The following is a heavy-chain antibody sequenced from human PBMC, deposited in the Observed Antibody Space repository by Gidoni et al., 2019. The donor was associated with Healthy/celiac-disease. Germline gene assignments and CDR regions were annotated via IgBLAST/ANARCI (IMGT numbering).Heavy chain of an antibody. CDR1: GSTFPSYA. V-gene: IGHV1-3*01. D-gene: IGHD3-9*01. CDR2: INAGNGNT. CDR3: ARVRWEYYDILTGYSPFDY. J-gene: IGHJ4*02. Sequence: QVQLVQSGAEVKKPGASVKFSCKASGSTFPSYALHWVRQAPGQRLEWMGWINAGNGNTKYSQKFQGRVTITRDTSASTAYMELSSLRSEDTAVYYCARVRWEYYDILTGYSPFDYWGQGTLVTVSS.